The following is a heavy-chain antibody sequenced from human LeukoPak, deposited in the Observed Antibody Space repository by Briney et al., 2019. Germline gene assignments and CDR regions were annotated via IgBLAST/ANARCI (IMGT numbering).Heavy chain of an antibody. CDR2: AYYTGSA. D-gene: IGHD1-1*01. CDR1: GGSITNYY. V-gene: IGHV4-59*01. CDR3: ATKASPGFFDF. Sequence: SETLSLTCTVSGGSITNYYWSWLRQPPGKGLEWIGFAYYTGSATYSPSLESRVAISVDTSKNQFSLRLTSMTAADTAVYYCATKASPGFFDFWGQGTLVTVSS. J-gene: IGHJ4*02.